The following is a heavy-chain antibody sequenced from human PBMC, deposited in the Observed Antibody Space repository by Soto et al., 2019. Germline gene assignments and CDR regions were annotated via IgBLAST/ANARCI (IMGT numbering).Heavy chain of an antibody. Sequence: QVQLVQSGAEVKKPGASVRISCKSSGYTFSAYPIHWVRQAPGQGLEWMGRIHTGSGNTQYSQKTQGRVTITRDKSATTAFMELSSLSSEDTAVYYCARPLYGGDSPYDFWGQETLVTVSS. V-gene: IGHV1-3*04. CDR3: ARPLYGGDSPYDF. CDR1: GYTFSAYP. J-gene: IGHJ4*02. CDR2: IHTGSGNT. D-gene: IGHD2-21*02.